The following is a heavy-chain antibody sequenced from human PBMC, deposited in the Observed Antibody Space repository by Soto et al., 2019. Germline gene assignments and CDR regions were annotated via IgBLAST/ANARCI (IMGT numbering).Heavy chain of an antibody. Sequence: PGESLKISCKGSGYSFTSYWIGWVRQMPGKGLEWMGIIYPGDSDTRYSPYFQGQVTISADKSISTAYLQWSSLKASDTAMYYCARSRDGYRPYYYYGMDVWGQGTTVTVSS. V-gene: IGHV5-51*01. CDR1: GYSFTSYW. CDR2: IYPGDSDT. J-gene: IGHJ6*02. CDR3: ARSRDGYRPYYYYGMDV. D-gene: IGHD5-12*01.